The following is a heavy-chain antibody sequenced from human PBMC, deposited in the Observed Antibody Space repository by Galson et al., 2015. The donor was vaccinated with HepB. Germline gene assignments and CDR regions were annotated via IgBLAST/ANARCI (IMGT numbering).Heavy chain of an antibody. J-gene: IGHJ4*02. D-gene: IGHD4-17*01. CDR3: ARGGDYGEGGYFDY. CDR1: GGTFSSYT. Sequence: SVKVSCKASGGTFSSYTISWVRQAPGQGLEWMGRIIPIPGIANYAQKFQGRVTITADKSTSTAYMELSSLRSEDTAVYYCARGGDYGEGGYFDYWGQGTLVTVSS. V-gene: IGHV1-69*02. CDR2: IIPIPGIA.